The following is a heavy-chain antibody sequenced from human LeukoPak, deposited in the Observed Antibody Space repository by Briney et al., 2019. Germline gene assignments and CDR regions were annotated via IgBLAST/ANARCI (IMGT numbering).Heavy chain of an antibody. J-gene: IGHJ6*02. Sequence: KPSETLSLTCTVSGGSISSGDYYWRWIRQPPGKGLEWIGYIYYSGSTYYNPSLKSRVTISVDTSKNQFSLKLSSVTAADTAVYYCARERVSIAAAEYYYYGMDVWGQGTTVTVSS. D-gene: IGHD6-13*01. V-gene: IGHV4-30-4*01. CDR1: GGSISSGDYY. CDR2: IYYSGST. CDR3: ARERVSIAAAEYYYYGMDV.